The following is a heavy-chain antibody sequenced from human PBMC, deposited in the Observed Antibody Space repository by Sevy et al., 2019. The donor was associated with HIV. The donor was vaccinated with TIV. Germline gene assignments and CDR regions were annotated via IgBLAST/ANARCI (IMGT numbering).Heavy chain of an antibody. CDR3: ASRAPYYYDSSGYQGYYFDY. Sequence: SETLSLTCTVSGGSISSSSYYWGWIRQPPGKGLEWIGSIYYSGSTYYNPSLKSRVTISVDTSKNQFSLKLSPVTAADTAVYYCASRAPYYYDSSGYQGYYFDYWGQGTLVTVSS. CDR2: IYYSGST. CDR1: GGSISSSSYY. D-gene: IGHD3-22*01. V-gene: IGHV4-39*01. J-gene: IGHJ4*02.